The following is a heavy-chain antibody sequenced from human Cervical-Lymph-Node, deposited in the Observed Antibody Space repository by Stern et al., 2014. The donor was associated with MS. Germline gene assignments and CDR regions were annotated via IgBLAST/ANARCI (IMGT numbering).Heavy chain of an antibody. CDR3: SRWGSGVLGSVPFDY. Sequence: QVQLVQSGAEVMKPGASVKVSCRASGFTFITYALTWVRQPPGPGLERVGCISAYKGNTKHAQKLTDRVHLTTDTSTRTTYLALRGQRSDDTARYDCSRWGSGVLGSVPFDYWGQGTLVTVSS. V-gene: IGHV1-18*04. D-gene: IGHD3-10*01. CDR1: GFTFITYA. CDR2: ISAYKGNT. J-gene: IGHJ4*02.